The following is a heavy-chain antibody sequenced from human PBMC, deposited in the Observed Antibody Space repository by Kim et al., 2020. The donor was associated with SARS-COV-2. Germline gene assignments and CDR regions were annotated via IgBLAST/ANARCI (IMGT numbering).Heavy chain of an antibody. D-gene: IGHD2-2*01. CDR2: IGGTTNYI. V-gene: IGHV3-21*01. Sequence: GGSLRLSCAASGFAFGTHSMNWVRQAPGKGLEWVSSIGGTTNYIYYAASLKGRFTISRDNSKNSLYLQMDSLTAEDTAVYYCARGGYWISNSCYFYYY. CDR1: GFAFGTHS. CDR3: ARGGYWISNSCYFYYY. J-gene: IGHJ6*01.